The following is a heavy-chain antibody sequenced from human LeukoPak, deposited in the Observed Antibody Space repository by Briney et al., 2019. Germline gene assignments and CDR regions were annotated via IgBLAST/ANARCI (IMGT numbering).Heavy chain of an antibody. D-gene: IGHD6-13*01. Sequence: PGGSLRLSCAASGFTVSSNYMSWVRQAPGKGLEWVSVIYSGGSTYYADSVKGRFTISRDNSKNTLYLQMNSLRAGDTAVYYCATAGYSDAFDIWGQGTMVTVSS. J-gene: IGHJ3*02. V-gene: IGHV3-53*01. CDR1: GFTVSSNY. CDR3: ATAGYSDAFDI. CDR2: IYSGGST.